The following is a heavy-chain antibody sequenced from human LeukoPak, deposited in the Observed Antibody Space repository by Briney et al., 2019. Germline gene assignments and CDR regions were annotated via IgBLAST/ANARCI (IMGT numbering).Heavy chain of an antibody. Sequence: GASVKVSCKASGGTFSSYAISWVRQAPGQGLEWMGGIIPIFGTANYAQKFQGRVTITADESTSTAYMELSSLRAEDTAVYYCAKDVPRGYSYGWDAFDIWGQGTMVTVSS. CDR3: AKDVPRGYSYGWDAFDI. V-gene: IGHV1-69*13. D-gene: IGHD5-18*01. CDR1: GGTFSSYA. J-gene: IGHJ3*02. CDR2: IIPIFGTA.